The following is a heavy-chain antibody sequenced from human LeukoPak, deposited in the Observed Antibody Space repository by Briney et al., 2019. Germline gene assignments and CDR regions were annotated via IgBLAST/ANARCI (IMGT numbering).Heavy chain of an antibody. CDR3: ARDGDRSGYYYY. CDR1: GFTFSSYW. D-gene: IGHD3-22*01. V-gene: IGHV3-7*01. J-gene: IGHJ4*02. Sequence: GGSLRLSCAASGFTFSSYWMSWVRQAPGEGLEWVANIKQDGDEKSYVGSVKGRFTISRDNAKNSLYLQMNSLRDEDTAVYYCARDGDRSGYYYYWGQGTLVTVSS. CDR2: IKQDGDEK.